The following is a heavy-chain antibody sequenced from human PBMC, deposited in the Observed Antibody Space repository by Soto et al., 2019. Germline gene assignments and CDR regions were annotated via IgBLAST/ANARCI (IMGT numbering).Heavy chain of an antibody. V-gene: IGHV3-23*01. J-gene: IGHJ4*02. CDR3: AKAVCSGGSCYSHY. Sequence: EVQLLESGGGLVQPGGSLRLSCAASGFTFSSYAMSWVRQAPGKGLEWVSAISGSGGSTYYADSVKGRFTISRDNSKNTLYLQMNSLRAEDTAVYYCAKAVCSGGSCYSHYWGQGTLVTVSP. CDR2: ISGSGGST. CDR1: GFTFSSYA. D-gene: IGHD2-15*01.